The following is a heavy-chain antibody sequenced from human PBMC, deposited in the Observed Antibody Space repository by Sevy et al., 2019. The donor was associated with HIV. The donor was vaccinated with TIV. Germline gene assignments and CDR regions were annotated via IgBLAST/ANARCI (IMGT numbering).Heavy chain of an antibody. J-gene: IGHJ6*02. CDR3: ATPYSSSSGGWNYYYYYGMDV. D-gene: IGHD6-6*01. CDR2: IIPIFGTA. CDR1: GGTFSSYA. Sequence: ASVKVSCKASGGTFSSYAISWVRQAPGQGLEWMGGIIPIFGTANYAQKFQGRVTITADESTSTAYMELSSLRSEDTAVYYCATPYSSSSGGWNYYYYYGMDVWGQGTLVTVSS. V-gene: IGHV1-69*13.